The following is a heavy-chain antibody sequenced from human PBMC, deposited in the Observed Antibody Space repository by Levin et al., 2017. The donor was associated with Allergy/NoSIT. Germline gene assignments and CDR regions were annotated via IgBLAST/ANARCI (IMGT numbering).Heavy chain of an antibody. V-gene: IGHV2-5*02. CDR1: GFSLSTSGVG. CDR2: IYWDDDK. D-gene: IGHD3-9*01. Sequence: SGPTLVKPTQTLTLTCTFSGFSLSTSGVGVGWIRQPPGKALEWLALIYWDDDKRYSPSLKSRLTITKDTSKNQVVLTMTNMDPVDTATYYCAHAFSRRRDILTGYGYYFDYWGQGTLVTVSS. J-gene: IGHJ4*02. CDR3: AHAFSRRRDILTGYGYYFDY.